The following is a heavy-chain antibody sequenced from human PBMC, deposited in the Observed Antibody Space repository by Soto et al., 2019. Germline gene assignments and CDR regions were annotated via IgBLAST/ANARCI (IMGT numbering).Heavy chain of an antibody. J-gene: IGHJ6*02. CDR3: ARGWHFYDILTGYPYYYGMDV. Sequence: PGGSLRLSCAASGFTVSSNYMSWVRQAPGKGLEWVSVIYSGGSTYYADSVKGRFTISRDNSKNTLYLQMNSLRAEDTAVYYCARGWHFYDILTGYPYYYGMDVWAQGTTGTV. D-gene: IGHD3-9*01. CDR1: GFTVSSNY. CDR2: IYSGGST. V-gene: IGHV3-53*01.